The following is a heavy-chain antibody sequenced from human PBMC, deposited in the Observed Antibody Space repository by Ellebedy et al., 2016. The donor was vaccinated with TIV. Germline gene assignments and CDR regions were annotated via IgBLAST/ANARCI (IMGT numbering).Heavy chain of an antibody. J-gene: IGHJ4*02. CDR2: IYSGGDT. D-gene: IGHD3-10*01. V-gene: IGHV3-53*01. Sequence: GGSLRLSXAASGFTVSSNYMTWVRQAPGKGLEFVSLIYSGGDTSYADSVKGRFTISRDNSKNTVYLQMNSLRDDDTAVYYCARDPPASGSGTYGWGQGTLVTVSS. CDR3: ARDPPASGSGTYG. CDR1: GFTVSSNY.